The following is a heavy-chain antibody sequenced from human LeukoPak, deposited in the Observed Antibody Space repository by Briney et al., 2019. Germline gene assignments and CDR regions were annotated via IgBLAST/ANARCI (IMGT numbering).Heavy chain of an antibody. CDR2: ISGSGVST. CDR3: AKIPQTTSVGYFDY. Sequence: QPGGSLRLSCAASGFTLSSCAMSWVRQAPGKGLEWVSGISGSGVSTYYADSVKGRFTISRDNSKNTLYLQMSSLRAEDTAVYYCAKIPQTTSVGYFDYWGQGSLVTVSS. J-gene: IGHJ4*02. V-gene: IGHV3-23*01. D-gene: IGHD4-17*01. CDR1: GFTLSSCA.